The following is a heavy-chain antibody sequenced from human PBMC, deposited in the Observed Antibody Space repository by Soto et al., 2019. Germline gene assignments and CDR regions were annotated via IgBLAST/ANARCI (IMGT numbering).Heavy chain of an antibody. D-gene: IGHD3-3*01. CDR2: IIPSSGTT. Sequence: SVKVSCKASGGTFSSYAISWVRQAPGQGLEWMGWIIPSSGTTNYAQKFQDRVTITRDMSTSTAYMELSSLRSEDTAVYYCAADPEFGVVIELWGQGTLVTVSS. CDR1: GGTFSSYA. V-gene: IGHV1-69*05. J-gene: IGHJ4*02. CDR3: AADPEFGVVIEL.